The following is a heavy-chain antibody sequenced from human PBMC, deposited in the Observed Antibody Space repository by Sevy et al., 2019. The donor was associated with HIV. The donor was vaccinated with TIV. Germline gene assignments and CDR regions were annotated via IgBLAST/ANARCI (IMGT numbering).Heavy chain of an antibody. D-gene: IGHD6-13*01. CDR2: IKSKTDGGTT. V-gene: IGHV3-15*01. CDR1: GFTFSNAW. Sequence: GGSLRLSCAASGFTFSNAWMSWVRQAPGKGLEWVGRIKSKTDGGTTDYAAPVKGRFTISRDDSKNTLYLQMNSLKTEDTAVYYGTTDVSSSWIYYYGMDVWGQGTTVTVSS. CDR3: TTDVSSSWIYYYGMDV. J-gene: IGHJ6*02.